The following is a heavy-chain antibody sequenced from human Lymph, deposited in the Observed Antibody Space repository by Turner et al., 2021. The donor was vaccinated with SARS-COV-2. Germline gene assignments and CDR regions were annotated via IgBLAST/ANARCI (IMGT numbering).Heavy chain of an antibody. CDR3: ATVLCTGSSCYYYGMDV. CDR1: GYTLPELS. CDR2: FDPEDGEI. V-gene: IGHV1-24*01. Sequence: QVQLVQSGAEVKKPGASVKVSCKVSGYTLPELSMHWVRQAPGKGLGWMGGFDPEDGEIIYAQKFQGRVTMTEDTSTDPAYMELSSLRSEDTAVYYCATVLCTGSSCYYYGMDVWGQGTTVTVSS. D-gene: IGHD2-15*01. J-gene: IGHJ6*02.